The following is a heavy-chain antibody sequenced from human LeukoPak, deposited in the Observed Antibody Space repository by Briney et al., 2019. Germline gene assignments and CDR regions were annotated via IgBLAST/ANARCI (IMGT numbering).Heavy chain of an antibody. CDR3: ARQNRYGTGWPSDAFDT. CDR1: GYKFAKYW. Sequence: GESLKISCRASGYKFAKYWVAWLRQMPGKGLEWMGIMYPDDYDIRYSSSFQGHVTISADKSISTAYLQWGSLEASDTAMYYCARQNRYGTGWPSDAFDTWGQGTMVTVSS. J-gene: IGHJ3*02. CDR2: MYPDDYDI. D-gene: IGHD6-19*01. V-gene: IGHV5-51*01.